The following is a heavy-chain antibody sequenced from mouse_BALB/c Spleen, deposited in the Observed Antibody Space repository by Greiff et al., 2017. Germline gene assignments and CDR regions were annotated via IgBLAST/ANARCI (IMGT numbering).Heavy chain of an antibody. J-gene: IGHJ4*01. CDR3: APIYYGNYYAMDY. CDR2: INPSSGYT. CDR1: GYTFTSYT. D-gene: IGHD2-1*01. Sequence: VQLQQSAAELARPGASVKMSCKASGYTFTSYTMHWVKQGPGQGLEWIGYINPSSGYTEYNQKFKDKTTLTADKSSSTAYMQLSSLTSEDSAVYYCAPIYYGNYYAMDYWGQGTSVTVSS. V-gene: IGHV1-4*02.